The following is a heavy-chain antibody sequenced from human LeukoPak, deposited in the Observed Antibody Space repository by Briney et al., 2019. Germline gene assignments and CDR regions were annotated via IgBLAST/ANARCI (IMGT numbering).Heavy chain of an antibody. D-gene: IGHD3-22*01. CDR2: VYYTGST. Sequence: PSETLSLTCAVSGVSISSSNWWTWIRQHPAKGLEWIGHVYYTGSTYFNPSLKSRVTISIDTSENQFSLKLTSVTAADTAVYYCARIPYYDNSVVDVWGQGTTVTVSS. CDR1: GVSISSSNW. CDR3: ARIPYYDNSVVDV. V-gene: IGHV4-4*02. J-gene: IGHJ6*02.